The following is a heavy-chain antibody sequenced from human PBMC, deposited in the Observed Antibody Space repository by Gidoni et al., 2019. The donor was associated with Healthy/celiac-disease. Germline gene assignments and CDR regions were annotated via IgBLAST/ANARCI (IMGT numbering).Heavy chain of an antibody. CDR1: GVTFSSSA. CDR3: ARNSNERGYFDY. V-gene: IGHV3-30-3*01. Sequence: QVQLVESWGGVVQPGRSFRLSCAASGVTFSSSAMHWVRQAPGKGLEWVAVISYDGSNKYYADSVKGRFTISRDNSKNTLYLQMNSLRAEDTAVYYCARNSNERGYFDYWGQGTLVTVSS. CDR2: ISYDGSNK. D-gene: IGHD4-4*01. J-gene: IGHJ4*02.